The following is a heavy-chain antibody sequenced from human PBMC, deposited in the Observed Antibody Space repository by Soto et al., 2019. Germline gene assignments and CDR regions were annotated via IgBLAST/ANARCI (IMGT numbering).Heavy chain of an antibody. V-gene: IGHV6-1*01. CDR3: ARDPLSLDRRRCPYYYYGMDV. CDR2: TNYRSKWYS. CDR1: GDSVSSNSAG. J-gene: IGHJ6*02. Sequence: CAISGDSVSSNSAGWNWIRQSPSRGLEWLGRTNYRSKWYSDYAVSVKGRITINPDTSRNQFSLQLISVTPEDTGVYYCARDPLSLDRRRCPYYYYGMDVWGQGTTVTVSS. D-gene: IGHD3-16*02.